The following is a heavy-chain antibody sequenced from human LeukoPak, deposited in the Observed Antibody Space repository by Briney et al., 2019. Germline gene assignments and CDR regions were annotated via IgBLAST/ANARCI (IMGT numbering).Heavy chain of an antibody. Sequence: GASVKVSCKASGYTFTSYYMHWVQQAPGQGLEWMGMINPSGGSTSNAQKFQGRVTMTRDMSTSTVYMELSSLRSEDTAVYYCAREDYYDTHDAFDIWGQGTMVTVSS. CDR2: INPSGGST. CDR1: GYTFTSYY. CDR3: AREDYYDTHDAFDI. V-gene: IGHV1-46*01. D-gene: IGHD3-22*01. J-gene: IGHJ3*02.